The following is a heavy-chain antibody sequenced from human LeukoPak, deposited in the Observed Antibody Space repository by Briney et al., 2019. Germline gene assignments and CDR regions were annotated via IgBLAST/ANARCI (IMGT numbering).Heavy chain of an antibody. D-gene: IGHD2-2*03. CDR1: GYTLTSYG. Sequence: ASVKVSCKASGYTLTSYGISWVRQAPGQGLECMGWISAYNGNTNYAQKLQGRVTMTTDTSTSTAYMELRSLRSDDTAVYYCARWMDIVVVPAALDAFDIWGQGTMVTVSS. CDR2: ISAYNGNT. J-gene: IGHJ3*02. V-gene: IGHV1-18*01. CDR3: ARWMDIVVVPAALDAFDI.